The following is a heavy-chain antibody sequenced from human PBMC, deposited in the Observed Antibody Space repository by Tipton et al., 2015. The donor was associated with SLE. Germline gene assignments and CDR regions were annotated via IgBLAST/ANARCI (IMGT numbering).Heavy chain of an antibody. CDR2: INEDGSGT. CDR3: ARAAIVGRGGGFDY. Sequence: SLRLSCAASGITFRSYWMHWVRQAPGKGLVWVSRINEDGSGTSYADFVRGRFTISRDIAKNTIYLQMNSLRAEDTAVYYFARAAIVGRGGGFDYLGHGTLVSFST. CDR1: GITFRSYW. V-gene: IGHV3-74*01. D-gene: IGHD1-26*01. J-gene: IGHJ4*01.